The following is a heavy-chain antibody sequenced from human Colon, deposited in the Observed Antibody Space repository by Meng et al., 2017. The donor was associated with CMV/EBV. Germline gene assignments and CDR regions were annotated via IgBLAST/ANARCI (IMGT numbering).Heavy chain of an antibody. J-gene: IGHJ4*02. V-gene: IGHV3-23*01. Sequence: GESLKISCAASGFTFSSYAMSWVRQAPGKGLEWVSTISGSGGSTYYADSVKGRFTISRDNSKNTVDLQMNSLRAEDTAVYYCATGQDRYHYWGQGTLVTVSS. CDR3: ATGQDRYHY. D-gene: IGHD1-1*01. CDR1: GFTFSSYA. CDR2: ISGSGGST.